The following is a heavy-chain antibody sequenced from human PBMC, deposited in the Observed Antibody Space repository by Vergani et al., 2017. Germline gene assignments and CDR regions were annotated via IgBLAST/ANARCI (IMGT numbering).Heavy chain of an antibody. CDR3: ANFPSGFCGGDCYSVGNDY. J-gene: IGHJ4*02. V-gene: IGHV4-59*04. D-gene: IGHD2-21*02. CDR2: IYYSGST. CDR1: GGSISSYY. Sequence: QVQLQESGPGLVKPSETLSLTCTVSGGSISSYYWSWIRQPPGKGLEWIGYIYYSGSTYYNPSLKSRVTISVDTSKNQFSLKLSSVTAADTAVYYCANFPSGFCGGDCYSVGNDYWGQGTLVTVSS.